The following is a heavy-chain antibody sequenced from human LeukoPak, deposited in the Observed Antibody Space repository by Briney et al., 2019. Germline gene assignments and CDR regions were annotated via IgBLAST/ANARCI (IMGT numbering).Heavy chain of an antibody. CDR3: ARAAGYCSGGSSYFGY. CDR2: INHSGST. CDR1: GGSFSGYY. J-gene: IGHJ4*02. Sequence: SETLSLTCAVYGGSFSGYYWSWLRQPPGKGLEWIGEINHSGSTNYNPSLKSRVTISVDTSKNQFSLKLSSVTAADTAVYYCARAAGYCSGGSSYFGYWGQGTLVTVSS. D-gene: IGHD2-15*01. V-gene: IGHV4-34*01.